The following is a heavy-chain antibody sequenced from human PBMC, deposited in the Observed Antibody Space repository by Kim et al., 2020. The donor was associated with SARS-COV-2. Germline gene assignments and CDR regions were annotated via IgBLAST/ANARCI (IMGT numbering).Heavy chain of an antibody. Sequence: SETLSLTCTVSGGSISSYYWSWMRQPPGRGLEWIGYIYYRGSTNYNPSLKSRVTISVDTSKNQFSLKLSSVTAADTDVYYCARGGGYGSGSSRTLDYWGQGTLVTVSS. V-gene: IGHV4-59*08. D-gene: IGHD3-10*01. CDR3: ARGGGYGSGSSRTLDY. J-gene: IGHJ4*02. CDR2: IYYRGST. CDR1: GGSISSYY.